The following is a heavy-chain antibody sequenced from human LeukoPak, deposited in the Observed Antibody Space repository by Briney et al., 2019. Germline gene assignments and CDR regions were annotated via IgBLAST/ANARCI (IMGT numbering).Heavy chain of an antibody. V-gene: IGHV4-59*01. CDR2: IYYSGST. CDR3: ARGRPFYYGSGSYYDY. Sequence: SETLSLTWTVSGGSISSYYWSWIRQPPGKGLEWIGYIYYSGSTNYNPSLKSRVTISVVTSKNQFSLKLSSVTAADTAVYYCARGRPFYYGSGSYYDYWGQGTLVTVSS. CDR1: GGSISSYY. D-gene: IGHD3-10*01. J-gene: IGHJ4*02.